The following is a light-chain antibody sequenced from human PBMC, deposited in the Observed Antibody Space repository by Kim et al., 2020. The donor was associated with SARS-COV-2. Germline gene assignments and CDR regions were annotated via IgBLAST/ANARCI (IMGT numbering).Light chain of an antibody. CDR1: SNDVGGYNY. J-gene: IGLJ3*02. Sequence: GRSTTLACAGASNDVGGYNYVSRYQQHPGKAPTTMIYHVSKRPSGGSNRFSGSKVFNTASVISSALQAEGEADCYCSSYPSSSTLVFGGGAQLSDL. V-gene: IGLV2-14*04. CDR3: SSYPSSSTLV. CDR2: HVS.